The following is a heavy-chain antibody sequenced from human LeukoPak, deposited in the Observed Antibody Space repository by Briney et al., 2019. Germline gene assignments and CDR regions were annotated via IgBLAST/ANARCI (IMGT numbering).Heavy chain of an antibody. CDR1: GFTFDDYA. CDR2: ISWNSGSI. J-gene: IGHJ6*02. V-gene: IGHV3-9*01. CDR3: AKDNGPFPIHDFSKGMDV. Sequence: PGRSLRLSCAASGFTFDDYAMHWVRQAPGKGLEWVSGISWNSGSIGYADSVKGRFTISRDNAKNSLYLQMNSLRAEDTALYYCAKDNGPFPIHDFSKGMDVWGQGTTVTVSS. D-gene: IGHD3-3*01.